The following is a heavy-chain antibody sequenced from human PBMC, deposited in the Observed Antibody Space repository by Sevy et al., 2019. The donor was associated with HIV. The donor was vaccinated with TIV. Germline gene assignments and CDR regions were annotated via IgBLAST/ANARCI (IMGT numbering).Heavy chain of an antibody. CDR3: ARGHDYGDYGGYYYYYMDV. CDR2: ISSSSSTI. Sequence: GGSLRLSCAASGFTFSSYSMNWVRQAPGKGLEWVSYISSSSSTIYYADSVKGRFTISRDNAKNSLDLQMNSLRDEDTAGYYCARGHDYGDYGGYYYYYMDVWGKGTTVTVSS. CDR1: GFTFSSYS. J-gene: IGHJ6*03. V-gene: IGHV3-48*02. D-gene: IGHD4-17*01.